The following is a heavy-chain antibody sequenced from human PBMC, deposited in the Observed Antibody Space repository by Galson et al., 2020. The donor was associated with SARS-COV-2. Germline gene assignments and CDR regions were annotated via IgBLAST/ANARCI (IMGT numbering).Heavy chain of an antibody. D-gene: IGHD1-1*01. V-gene: IGHV1-69*13. CDR1: GGTFSSYA. CDR3: ARGLEPHFYYYGMDV. Sequence: SVKVSCKASGGTFSSYAFHWVRQAPGQGPEWMGGIIPVFGTAKYAHNFQGRLTIAADESTSTAYMELSSLRSEDTALYYCARGLEPHFYYYGMDVWGQGTTVTVSS. CDR2: IIPVFGTA. J-gene: IGHJ6*02.